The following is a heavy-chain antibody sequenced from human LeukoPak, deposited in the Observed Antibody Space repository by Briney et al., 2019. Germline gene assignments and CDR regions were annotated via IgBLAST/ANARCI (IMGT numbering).Heavy chain of an antibody. CDR1: GYSFTAFY. J-gene: IGHJ4*02. D-gene: IGHD6-13*01. CDR3: ARYPLSYSSNWHYYFDY. Sequence: ASVKVSCKASGYSFTAFYIHWVRQAPGQGLEWMGWMSVSNGNTNYAQKLQGRVTMTTDTSTSTAYMELRSLRSDDTAVYYCARYPLSYSSNWHYYFDYWGQGTLLTVSS. V-gene: IGHV1-18*04. CDR2: MSVSNGNT.